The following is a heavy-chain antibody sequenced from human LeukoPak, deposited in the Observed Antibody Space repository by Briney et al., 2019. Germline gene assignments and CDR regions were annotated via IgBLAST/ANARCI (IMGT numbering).Heavy chain of an antibody. J-gene: IGHJ4*02. CDR2: ISGSGHDI. D-gene: IGHD2-2*02. Sequence: PGGSLRLSCAACGFTFSDSYMTWVRQAPGKGVEWVAYISGSGHDINYSESAKGRFTISRDNSKNTLYLQMNSLRAEDTAVYYCAKGYPPDYWGQGTLVTVSS. CDR3: AKGYPPDY. V-gene: IGHV3-11*05. CDR1: GFTFSDSY.